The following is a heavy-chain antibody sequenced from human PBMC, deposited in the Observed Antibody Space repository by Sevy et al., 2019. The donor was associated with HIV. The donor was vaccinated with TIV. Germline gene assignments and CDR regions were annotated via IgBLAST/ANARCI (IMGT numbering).Heavy chain of an antibody. V-gene: IGHV4-34*01. CDR1: GGSFSGYY. CDR3: VRGFRAGGRTQSLKHAHTGRRWFDP. D-gene: IGHD2-15*01. J-gene: IGHJ5*02. Sequence: SETLSLTCAVYGGSFSGYYWSWIRQPPGKGLEWIGEINHSGSTNYNPSLKSRVTISVDTSKNQFSLKLSSVTAADTAVYYCVRGFRAGGRTQSLKHAHTGRRWFDPWGQGTLVTVSS. CDR2: INHSGST.